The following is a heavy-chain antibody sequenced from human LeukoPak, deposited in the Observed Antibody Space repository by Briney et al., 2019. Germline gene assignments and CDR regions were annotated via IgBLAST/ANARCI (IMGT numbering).Heavy chain of an antibody. D-gene: IGHD3-22*01. J-gene: IGHJ3*02. Sequence: SVKVSCKASGGTFITDGISWVRQAPGQGLEWMGGIVPLFGAAKYAQRFQGRVSIIADESTSTTYMELISLRSEDSAMYYCAREDRPYAFDIWGQGIMVTVSS. V-gene: IGHV1-69*13. CDR2: IVPLFGAA. CDR1: GGTFITDG. CDR3: AREDRPYAFDI.